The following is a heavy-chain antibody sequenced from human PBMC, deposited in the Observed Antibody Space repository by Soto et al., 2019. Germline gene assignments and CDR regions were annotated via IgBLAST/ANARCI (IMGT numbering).Heavy chain of an antibody. D-gene: IGHD3-22*01. V-gene: IGHV1-18*01. Sequence: QVRLEQSGPEVKKTGASVKVSCKASGYTFTSYGISWVRQAPGQGLEWMGWINIYSGDANYAQSLQDRVTMTRDTSTNTVYIAMRTLRSADTAFYYCARALYSYDNSGFAYWGQGTLVTVSS. CDR2: INIYSGDA. CDR1: GYTFTSYG. J-gene: IGHJ4*02. CDR3: ARALYSYDNSGFAY.